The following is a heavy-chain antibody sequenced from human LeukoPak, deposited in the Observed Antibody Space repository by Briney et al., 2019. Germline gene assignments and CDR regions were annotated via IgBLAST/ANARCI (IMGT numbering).Heavy chain of an antibody. V-gene: IGHV3-43D*04. CDR2: ISWDGGST. CDR3: AKAPQGGATTPYFDY. J-gene: IGHJ4*02. Sequence: GGSLRLSCAASGFTFDDYAMHWVRQAPGKGLEWVSLISWDGGSTYYADSVKGRFTISRDNSKNSLYLQMNSLRAEDTALYYCAKAPQGGATTPYFDYRGQGTLVTVSS. CDR1: GFTFDDYA. D-gene: IGHD1-26*01.